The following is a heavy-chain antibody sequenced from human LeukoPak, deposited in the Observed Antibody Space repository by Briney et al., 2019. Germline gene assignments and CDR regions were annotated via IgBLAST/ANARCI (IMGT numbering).Heavy chain of an antibody. CDR1: GGSISSGDYY. Sequence: SETLSLTCTVSGGSISSGDYYWSWIRQPPGKGLEWIGYIYYSGSTYYNPSLKSRVTISVDTSKNQFSLKLSSVTAADTAVYYCARVSYGGNYYYYYMDVWGKGTTVAVPS. J-gene: IGHJ6*03. D-gene: IGHD4-23*01. CDR2: IYYSGST. V-gene: IGHV4-30-4*08. CDR3: ARVSYGGNYYYYYMDV.